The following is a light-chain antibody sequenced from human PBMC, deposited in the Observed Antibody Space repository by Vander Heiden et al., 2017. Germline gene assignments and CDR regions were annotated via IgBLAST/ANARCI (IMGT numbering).Light chain of an antibody. J-gene: IGLJ3*02. CDR1: SSNIRAGYE. Sequence: QSVLTQPPSVSGAPGHRVTNSCTGSSSNIRAGYEVHWHQQLPGTAPKPHIYGNSNRPSGVPDRFSGSKSGTSASLAITGLQAEDEADYYCQSYDSSLSGWVFGGGTKLTVL. CDR3: QSYDSSLSGWV. V-gene: IGLV1-40*01. CDR2: GNS.